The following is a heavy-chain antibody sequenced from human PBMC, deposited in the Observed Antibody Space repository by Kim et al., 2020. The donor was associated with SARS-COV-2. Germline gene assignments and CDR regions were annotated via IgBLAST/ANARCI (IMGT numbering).Heavy chain of an antibody. V-gene: IGHV3-15*01. D-gene: IGHD6-19*01. Sequence: GGSLRLSCAASGFTFSNAWMSWVRQAPGKGLEWVGRIKSKTDGGTTDYAAPVKGRFTISRDDSKNTLYLQMNSLKTEDTAVYYCTTEIAVAGAVVSSYWGQGTLVTVSS. CDR2: IKSKTDGGTT. J-gene: IGHJ4*02. CDR3: TTEIAVAGAVVSSY. CDR1: GFTFSNAW.